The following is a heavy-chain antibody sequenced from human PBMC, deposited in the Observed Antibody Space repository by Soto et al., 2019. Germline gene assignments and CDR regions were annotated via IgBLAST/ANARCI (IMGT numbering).Heavy chain of an antibody. J-gene: IGHJ4*02. V-gene: IGHV4-59*12. D-gene: IGHD6-13*01. Sequence: SETLSLTCTVSGGSISSYYWSWIRQPPGKGLEWIEYIYFSGGTNYNPSLKSRVTISVDTSKNRFSLKLSSVTAADTAVYYCARESRSWYGSIWDYWGQGTLVTVSS. CDR1: GGSISSYY. CDR2: IYFSGGT. CDR3: ARESRSWYGSIWDY.